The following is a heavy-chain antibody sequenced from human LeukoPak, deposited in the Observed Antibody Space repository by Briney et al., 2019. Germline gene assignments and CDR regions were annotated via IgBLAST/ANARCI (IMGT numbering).Heavy chain of an antibody. D-gene: IGHD4-11*01. Sequence: ASVKVSCKATGYTFTNFYMHWVRQAPGQGLEWMGIINPSGGSTIYAQKFQGRVTMTRDMSTSTVDMELSSLISEDTAVYYCAKPNSKSRGYWGQGTLVTVSS. CDR2: INPSGGST. CDR1: GYTFTNFY. J-gene: IGHJ4*02. CDR3: AKPNSKSRGY. V-gene: IGHV1-46*01.